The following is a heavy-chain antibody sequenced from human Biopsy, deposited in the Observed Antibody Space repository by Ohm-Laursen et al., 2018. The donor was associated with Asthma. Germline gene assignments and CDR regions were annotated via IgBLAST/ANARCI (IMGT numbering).Heavy chain of an antibody. Sequence: ESSVKVSCKTSGDTFRTSAFSWVRQAPGQGLEWMGGVIPLLDTGDYAQKFQGRVTITADESTSTCYMELRSLTSEDTAIYYCARCQVGYSSGWSLLLKKIYYSGMDVWGQGTAVTVSS. D-gene: IGHD6-19*01. V-gene: IGHV1-69*01. CDR3: ARCQVGYSSGWSLLLKKIYYSGMDV. CDR1: GDTFRTSA. J-gene: IGHJ6*02. CDR2: VIPLLDTG.